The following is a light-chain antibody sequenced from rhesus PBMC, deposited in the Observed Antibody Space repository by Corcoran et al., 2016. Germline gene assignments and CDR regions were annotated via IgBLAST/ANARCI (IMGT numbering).Light chain of an antibody. J-gene: IGKJ1*01. CDR1: QGIRNA. CDR3: PQRNSYPRT. CDR2: AAS. V-gene: IGKV1-33*01. Sequence: DIQMTQSPSSLSASVGDKVTITCRASQGIRNALAWYQQKPGKAPKLLIYAASTLQRGVPSRFSGSGSGTDFTLTFSSLQPEDFAVYYCPQRNSYPRTFGQGTKGEIK.